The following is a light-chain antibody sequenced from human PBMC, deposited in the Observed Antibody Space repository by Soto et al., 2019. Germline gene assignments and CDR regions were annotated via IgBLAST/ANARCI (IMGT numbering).Light chain of an antibody. CDR3: QQYNSYPRT. V-gene: IGKV1-5*03. CDR1: QSVSRR. Sequence: DNQMNQSPSTLSASVWNRVTITCRASQSVSRRVAWYQQKPGKAPKVLIYKASSLESEVPSRFSGNGSGTEFTLTISSLQPDDFATYHCQQYNSYPRTFGQGTKVEMK. J-gene: IGKJ1*01. CDR2: KAS.